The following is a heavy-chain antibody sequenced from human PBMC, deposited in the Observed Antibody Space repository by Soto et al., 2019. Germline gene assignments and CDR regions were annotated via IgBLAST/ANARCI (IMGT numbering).Heavy chain of an antibody. CDR3: ASRRAWELLDY. Sequence: PSETLSLTCAVYGESFSDYYWNWIRQPPGKGLEWIGEIHHSGSTNYNPSLKSRVTISVDTSKNQFSLKLSSLTAADTAIYYCASRRAWELLDYWGQGTLLTV. V-gene: IGHV4-34*01. CDR1: GESFSDYY. D-gene: IGHD1-26*01. CDR2: IHHSGST. J-gene: IGHJ4*02.